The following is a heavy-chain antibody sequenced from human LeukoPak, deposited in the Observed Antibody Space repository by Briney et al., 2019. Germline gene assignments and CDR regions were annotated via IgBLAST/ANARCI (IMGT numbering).Heavy chain of an antibody. Sequence: GVPLRLSSAASGFTYSSYSWQWVPTAPGNGVDGVSYISSSSSTIYYADSVKGRFTISRDNAKNSLYLQMNSLRAEDTAVYYCARDYDFGVVNNWGQRTLVTVSS. CDR2: ISSSSSTI. CDR3: ARDYDFGVVNN. J-gene: IGHJ4*02. D-gene: IGHD3-3*01. V-gene: IGHV3-48*01. CDR1: GFTYSSYS.